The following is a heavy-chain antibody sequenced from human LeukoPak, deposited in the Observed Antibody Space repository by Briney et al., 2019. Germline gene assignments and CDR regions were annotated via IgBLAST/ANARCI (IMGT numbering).Heavy chain of an antibody. CDR2: IYSGGTT. D-gene: IGHD5-12*01. Sequence: PGGSLRLSCAASGFTFSSYAMTWVRQAPGKGLEWVSVIYSGGTTYYADSVKGRFSISRDNSKNTLYLQMNRLRAEDTAVYYCARYDYGRSGFDYWGQGTLVTVSS. CDR1: GFTFSSYA. J-gene: IGHJ4*02. CDR3: ARYDYGRSGFDY. V-gene: IGHV3-66*01.